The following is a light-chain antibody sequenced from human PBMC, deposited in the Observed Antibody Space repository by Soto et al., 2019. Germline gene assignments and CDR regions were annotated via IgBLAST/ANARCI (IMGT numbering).Light chain of an antibody. CDR2: GAS. Sequence: DLQMTQFPSSLSASVGDRVTITCRASQGIGNHLIWHQQKPGKAPKRLIYGASNLQSGVPSRFSGSGSGTEFTLTISSLQPEDFATYYCLHYNSYPLTFGGGTTVEIK. CDR3: LHYNSYPLT. J-gene: IGKJ4*01. CDR1: QGIGNH. V-gene: IGKV1-17*01.